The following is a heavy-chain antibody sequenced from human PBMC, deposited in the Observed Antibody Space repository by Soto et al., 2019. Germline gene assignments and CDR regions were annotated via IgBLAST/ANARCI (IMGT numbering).Heavy chain of an antibody. CDR2: IYYSGST. CDR3: AREVVVLMVYARAGMDV. Sequence: PSETLSLTCTVSGGSISSGDYYWSWIRQPPGKGLEWIGYIYYSGSTYYNPSLKSRVTISVDTSKNQFSLKLSSVTAADTAVYYCAREVVVLMVYARAGMDVWGQGTTVTV. J-gene: IGHJ6*02. V-gene: IGHV4-30-4*01. CDR1: GGSISSGDYY. D-gene: IGHD2-8*01.